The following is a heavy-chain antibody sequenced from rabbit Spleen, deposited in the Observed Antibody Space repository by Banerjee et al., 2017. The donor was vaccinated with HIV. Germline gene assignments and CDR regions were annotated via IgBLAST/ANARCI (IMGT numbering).Heavy chain of an antibody. CDR1: GIDFSSYYY. CDR2: IYTGDGST. V-gene: IGHV1S45*01. CDR3: ARDLADVIGWNFNL. Sequence: QEQLVESGGGLVQPEGSLTLTCKASGIDFSSYYYMCWVRQAPGKGLEWIGCIYTGDGSTWYASWAKGRFTISKTSSTTVTLQMTSLTGADTATYFCARDLADVIGWNFNLWGPGTLVTVS. D-gene: IGHD1-1*01. J-gene: IGHJ4*01.